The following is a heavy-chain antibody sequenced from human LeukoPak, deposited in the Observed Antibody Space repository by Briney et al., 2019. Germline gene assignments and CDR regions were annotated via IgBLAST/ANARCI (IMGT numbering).Heavy chain of an antibody. CDR2: INPNSGGT. J-gene: IGHJ3*02. D-gene: IGHD6-19*01. V-gene: IGHV1-2*02. Sequence: ASVKVSCKASGYTFTGYYMHWERQAPGRGLEWMGWINPNSGGTNYAQKFQGRVTMTRDTSISTAYMELSRLRSDDTAVYYCARDLVAGLDAFDIWGQGTMVTVSS. CDR3: ARDLVAGLDAFDI. CDR1: GYTFTGYY.